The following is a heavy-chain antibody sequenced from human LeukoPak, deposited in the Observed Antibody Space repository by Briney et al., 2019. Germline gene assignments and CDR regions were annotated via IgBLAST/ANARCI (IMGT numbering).Heavy chain of an antibody. J-gene: IGHJ6*03. CDR3: ARVVGGSSWYIYYYYYMDV. CDR2: INPSGDST. Sequence: ASVKVSCKASGYTFTSYYMHWVRQAPGQGLEWMGIINPSGDSTSYAQKFQGRVTMTRDMSTSTVYMELSSLRSEDTAVYYCARVVGGSSWYIYYYYYMDVWGKGTTVTVSS. V-gene: IGHV1-46*01. CDR1: GYTFTSYY. D-gene: IGHD6-13*01.